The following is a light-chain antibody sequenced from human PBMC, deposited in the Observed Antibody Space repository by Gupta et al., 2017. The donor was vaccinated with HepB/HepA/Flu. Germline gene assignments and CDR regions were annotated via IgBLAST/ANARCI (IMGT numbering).Light chain of an antibody. V-gene: IGKV1-16*01. CDR1: EDIKNY. CDR3: QQENNCPLT. Sequence: DIQLTQSPSSVSPSVGGSVIITCRASEDIKNYLVWFQQIPGKAPKSLIYGASTLISGVPSRFSGSGSGTEFTLTISKLQPEDVGSYYCQQENNCPLTFGQGTQVQI. CDR2: GAS. J-gene: IGKJ1*01.